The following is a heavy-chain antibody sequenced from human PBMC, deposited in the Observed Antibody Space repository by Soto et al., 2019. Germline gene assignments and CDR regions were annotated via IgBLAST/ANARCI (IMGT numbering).Heavy chain of an antibody. J-gene: IGHJ4*02. Sequence: QVQLVQSGAEVKKPGSSVKVSCKASGGTFSSYTISWVRQAPGQGLEWMGRIIPILGIANYVQKFQGRVTITADKYTTTAYMKLSSLRSEDTAVYYCAMEYCSSTRCYRDYRGQGTLVTVSS. CDR1: GGTFSSYT. D-gene: IGHD2-2*02. CDR2: IIPILGIA. CDR3: AMEYCSSTRCYRDY. V-gene: IGHV1-69*02.